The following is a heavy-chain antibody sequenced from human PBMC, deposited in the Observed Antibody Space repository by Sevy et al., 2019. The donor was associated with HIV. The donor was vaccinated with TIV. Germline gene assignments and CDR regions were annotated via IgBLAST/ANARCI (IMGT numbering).Heavy chain of an antibody. D-gene: IGHD3-3*02. CDR3: AKDILARKAGVHFYYMAV. CDR1: GFTFDDFG. Sequence: GGSLRLSCAASGFTFDDFGMHWVRQVPGKGLEWVSGISWSSGTVAYADSVKGRFTISRDNAKNSLYLQMNSLRTEDTALCYCAKDILARKAGVHFYYMAVWGKGTTVTVSS. V-gene: IGHV3-9*01. J-gene: IGHJ6*03. CDR2: ISWSSGTV.